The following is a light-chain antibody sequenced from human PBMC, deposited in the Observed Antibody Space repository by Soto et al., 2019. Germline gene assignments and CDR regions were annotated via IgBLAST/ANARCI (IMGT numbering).Light chain of an antibody. CDR1: QDISTL. J-gene: IGKJ5*01. Sequence: DIQMTQSPSSVSASIGDTVTITCRASQDISTLLAWYQQKPGKAPKLLIYGASTLESGVPSRFSGRGSGTDFTLTISSLQPEDFATYYCQQSYSTSPITFGQGTRLEIK. CDR2: GAS. V-gene: IGKV1D-12*01. CDR3: QQSYSTSPIT.